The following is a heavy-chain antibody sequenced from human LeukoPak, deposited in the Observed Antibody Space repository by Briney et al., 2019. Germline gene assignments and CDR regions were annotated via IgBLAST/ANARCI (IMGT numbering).Heavy chain of an antibody. CDR1: GFTFSSYG. J-gene: IGHJ6*02. D-gene: IGHD6-19*01. CDR3: AKTSGWQNYFYYGMDV. V-gene: IGHV3-30*18. Sequence: GGSLRLSCAASGFTFSSYGMHWVRQAPGKGLEWVAVISYDGSNKYYADSVKGRFTISRDNSKSTLYLQMNSLRAEDTAVYYCAKTSGWQNYFYYGMDVWGQGTTVTVSS. CDR2: ISYDGSNK.